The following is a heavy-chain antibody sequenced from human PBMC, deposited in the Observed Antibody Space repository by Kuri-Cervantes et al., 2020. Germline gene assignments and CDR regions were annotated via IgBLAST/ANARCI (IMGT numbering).Heavy chain of an antibody. CDR2: ISSSSSTI. V-gene: IGHV3-48*01. CDR1: GFTFSSYS. D-gene: IGHD4-11*01. CDR3: ARESKGFRY. J-gene: IGHJ4*02. Sequence: GESLKISCAASGFTFSSYSMNWVRQAPGKGLEWVSYISSSSSTIYYADSVKGRFTISRDNAKNSLYLQMNSLRAEDTAVYYCARESKGFRYWGQGTLVTVSS.